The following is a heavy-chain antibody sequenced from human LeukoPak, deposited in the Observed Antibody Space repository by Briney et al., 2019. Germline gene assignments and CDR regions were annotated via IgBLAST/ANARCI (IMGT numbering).Heavy chain of an antibody. CDR3: ARSGSGSNFLEY. CDR2: ISGSGGST. J-gene: IGHJ4*02. V-gene: IGHV3-23*01. Sequence: GGSLRLSCAASGFTFSSYAMNWVRQAPGKGLEWVSTISGSGGSTYNADPVKGRFTISRDNSKNTLPLQMNSLRDEDTAVYYCARSGSGSNFLEYWGQGTLVTVSS. D-gene: IGHD3-10*01. CDR1: GFTFSSYA.